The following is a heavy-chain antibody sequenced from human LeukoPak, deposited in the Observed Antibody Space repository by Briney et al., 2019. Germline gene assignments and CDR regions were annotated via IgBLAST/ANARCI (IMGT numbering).Heavy chain of an antibody. CDR2: TYYSGST. D-gene: IGHD3-10*01. V-gene: IGHV4-59*01. CDR1: GGSISSYY. Sequence: SETLSLTCTVSGGSISSYYWSWIRQPPGKGLEWIGYTYYSGSTNYNPSLKSRVTISVDTSKNQFSLKLSSVTAADTAVYYCARGARGYYVDYWGQGTLVTVSS. CDR3: ARGARGYYVDY. J-gene: IGHJ4*02.